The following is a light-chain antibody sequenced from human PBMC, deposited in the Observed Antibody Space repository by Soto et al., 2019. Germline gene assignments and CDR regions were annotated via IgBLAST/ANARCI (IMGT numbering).Light chain of an antibody. V-gene: IGLV2-23*01. CDR2: EDS. Sequence: QSVLTQPASVSGSPGQSITISCTGTSSDAGNYNFVSWYQQHPGKAPKVIIYEDSTRPSGVSNRISGSKSVNTASLTISGLQAEDEADYYCCSYAGSSTSGVFGGGTKLTVL. CDR1: SSDAGNYNF. CDR3: CSYAGSSTSGV. J-gene: IGLJ3*02.